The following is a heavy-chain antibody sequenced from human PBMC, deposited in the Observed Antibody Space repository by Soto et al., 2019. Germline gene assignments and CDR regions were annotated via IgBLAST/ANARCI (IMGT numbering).Heavy chain of an antibody. CDR3: TTDTFGLRDT. CDR2: INPAGTIT. J-gene: IGHJ5*02. Sequence: LRLSCAASGFPFSHYWMHWVRQTPGKGLVWVSRINPAGTITNYADSVEGRFTISRDNADSALFLQMNSLSAEHTAIYYCTTDTFGLRDTWEQGTLVTVSS. CDR1: GFPFSHYW. D-gene: IGHD3-16*01. V-gene: IGHV3-74*01.